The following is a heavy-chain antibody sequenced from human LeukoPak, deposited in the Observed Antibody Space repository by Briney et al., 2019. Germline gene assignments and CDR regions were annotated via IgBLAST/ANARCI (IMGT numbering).Heavy chain of an antibody. V-gene: IGHV3-23*01. J-gene: IGHJ5*02. CDR2: ISGSGGST. D-gene: IGHD4-17*01. CDR1: GFTFSSYA. Sequence: GGSLRLSCAASGFTFSSYAMSWVRQAPGKGLEWVSAISGSGGSTYYADSVRGRFTISRDNSKNTLYLQMNSLRAEDTAVYYCAKQGLWNYGDTGGWFDPWGQGTLVTVSS. CDR3: AKQGLWNYGDTGGWFDP.